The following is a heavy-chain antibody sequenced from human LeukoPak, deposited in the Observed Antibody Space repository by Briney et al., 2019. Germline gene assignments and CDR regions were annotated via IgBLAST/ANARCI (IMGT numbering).Heavy chain of an antibody. CDR3: ARGVLGCTNGVCAGNDAFDI. D-gene: IGHD2-8*01. J-gene: IGHJ3*02. V-gene: IGHV4-31*03. CDR1: GGSISSGGYY. Sequence: SETLSLTCTVSGGSISSGGYYWSWIRQHPGKGLEWIGYIYYSGSTYYNPSLKSRVTISVDTSKNQFSLKLSSVTAADTAVYYCARGVLGCTNGVCAGNDAFDIWGQGTMVTVSS. CDR2: IYYSGST.